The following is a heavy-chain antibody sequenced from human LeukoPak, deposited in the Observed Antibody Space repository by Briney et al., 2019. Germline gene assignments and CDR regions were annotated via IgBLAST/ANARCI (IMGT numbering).Heavy chain of an antibody. Sequence: GGSLRLSCAASGFTFSSYSMNWVRQAPGKGLEWVSSISSSSSYIYYADSVKGRFTISRDNAKNSLYLQMNSLRAEGTAVYYCARGPSYSSGWYGGRNWFDPWGQGTLVTVSS. V-gene: IGHV3-21*01. CDR2: ISSSSSYI. D-gene: IGHD6-19*01. CDR1: GFTFSSYS. J-gene: IGHJ5*02. CDR3: ARGPSYSSGWYGGRNWFDP.